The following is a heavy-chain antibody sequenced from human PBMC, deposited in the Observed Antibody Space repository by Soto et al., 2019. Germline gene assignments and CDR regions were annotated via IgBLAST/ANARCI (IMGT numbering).Heavy chain of an antibody. D-gene: IGHD3-16*02. J-gene: IGHJ4*02. V-gene: IGHV4-34*01. CDR3: ARVGEYDYIWGSYRSAEPTYYFDY. Sequence: SETLSLTCAVYGGSFSGYYWSWIRQPPGKGLEWIGEINHSGSTNYNPSLKSRVTISVDTSKNQFSLKLSSVTAADTAVYYCARVGEYDYIWGSYRSAEPTYYFDYWGQGTLVTVSS. CDR2: INHSGST. CDR1: GGSFSGYY.